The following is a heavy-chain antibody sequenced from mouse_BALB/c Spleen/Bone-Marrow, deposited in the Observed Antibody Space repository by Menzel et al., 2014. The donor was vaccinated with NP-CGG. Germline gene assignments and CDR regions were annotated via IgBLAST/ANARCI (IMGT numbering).Heavy chain of an antibody. J-gene: IGHJ2*01. CDR3: ARGHYFDY. V-gene: IGHV1-63*02. CDR1: GYTFTNYW. D-gene: IGHD3-3*01. Sequence: VQLQQSGAELVRSGTSVKMSCKAAGYTFTNYWIGWVKQRLGHALEWIGDIYPEGGYTNYHERFKGKATQTADTSSITAYMQVGRLTSEDSTIYYCARGHYFDYWGQGTTLTVSS. CDR2: IYPEGGYT.